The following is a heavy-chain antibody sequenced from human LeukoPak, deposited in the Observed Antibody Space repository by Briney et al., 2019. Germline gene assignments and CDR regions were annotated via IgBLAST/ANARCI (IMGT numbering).Heavy chain of an antibody. CDR2: MNPNSGNT. Sequence: ASVKVSCKASGYTFTSYDINWVRQATGQGLEWMGWMNPNSGNTGYAQKFQGRVTITRNTSISTAYMELSSLRSEDTAVYYCARGRSEAARPRGLRTFDYWGQGTLVTVSS. V-gene: IGHV1-8*03. CDR3: ARGRSEAARPRGLRTFDY. J-gene: IGHJ4*02. CDR1: GYTFTSYD. D-gene: IGHD6-6*01.